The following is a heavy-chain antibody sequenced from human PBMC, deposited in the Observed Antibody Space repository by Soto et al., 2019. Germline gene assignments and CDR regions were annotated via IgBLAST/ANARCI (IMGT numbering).Heavy chain of an antibody. CDR2: IYHSGST. CDR3: ARSGWNYYDSSGYSDY. J-gene: IGHJ4*02. D-gene: IGHD3-22*01. Sequence: TSETLSLTCAVSGGSISSSNWWSWVRQPPGKGLEWIGEIYHSGSTNYNPSLKSRVTISVDKSKNQFSLKLSSVTAADTAVYYCARSGWNYYDSSGYSDYWGQGTLVTVSS. CDR1: GGSISSSNW. V-gene: IGHV4-4*02.